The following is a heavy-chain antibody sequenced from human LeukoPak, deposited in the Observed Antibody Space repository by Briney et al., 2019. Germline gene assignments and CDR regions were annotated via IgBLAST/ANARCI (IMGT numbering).Heavy chain of an antibody. CDR3: ARDGYSGSYSWFDP. V-gene: IGHV1-18*04. D-gene: IGHD1-26*01. CDR2: ISAYNGNT. Sequence: GASVKVSCKASGYTFTMYYIHWVRQAPGQGLEWMGWISAYNGNTNYAQKLQGRVTMTTDTSTSTAYMELRSLRSDDTAVYYRARDGYSGSYSWFDPWGQGTLVTVSS. J-gene: IGHJ5*02. CDR1: GYTFTMYY.